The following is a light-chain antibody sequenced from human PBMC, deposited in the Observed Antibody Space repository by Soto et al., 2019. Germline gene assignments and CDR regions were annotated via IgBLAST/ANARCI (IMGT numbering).Light chain of an antibody. Sequence: QSALTQPASVSGSPGQSITISCTGTSSDVGGYNHVSWYQQHPGKAPKLIIYEVRNRPSGVSNRLSGSKSGNTASLTISGLQADDEAVYYCCSYTSSSIRVFAGGTKVTVL. CDR2: EVR. CDR3: CSYTSSSIRV. CDR1: SSDVGGYNH. J-gene: IGLJ3*02. V-gene: IGLV2-14*01.